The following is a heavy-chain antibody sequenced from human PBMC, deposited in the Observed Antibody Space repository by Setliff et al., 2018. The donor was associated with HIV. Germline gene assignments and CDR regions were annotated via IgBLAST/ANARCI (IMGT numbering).Heavy chain of an antibody. CDR2: TRNKARSYTT. CDR3: ARDYLYYNLYNGSPVYGMDV. Sequence: GGSLRLSCAASGFTVSDHYMDWVRQAPGKGLEWVGRTRNKARSYTTEYAASVEGRFTISRDDSKNSLYLQMNSLTTEDTAVYYCARDYLYYNLYNGSPVYGMDVWGQGTTVTVSS. J-gene: IGHJ6*02. V-gene: IGHV3-72*01. D-gene: IGHD3-3*01. CDR1: GFTVSDHY.